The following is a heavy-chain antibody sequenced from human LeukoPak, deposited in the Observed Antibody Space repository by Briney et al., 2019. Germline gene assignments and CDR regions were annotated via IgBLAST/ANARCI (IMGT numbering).Heavy chain of an antibody. CDR1: GGSISSRNYY. V-gene: IGHV4-39*01. D-gene: IGHD5-24*01. CDR2: IYYSGGT. Sequence: SETLSLTCSVSGGSISSRNYYWGWIRQPPGKKLEWIGSIYYSGGTYYNPSLKSRVTISVDTSKNQFSLKLNSVTAADTAVYYCARQPDGSPYYFDYWGQGTLVTVSS. CDR3: ARQPDGSPYYFDY. J-gene: IGHJ4*02.